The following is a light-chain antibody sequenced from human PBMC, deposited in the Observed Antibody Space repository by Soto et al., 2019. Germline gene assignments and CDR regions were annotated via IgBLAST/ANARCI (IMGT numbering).Light chain of an antibody. Sequence: DIQLTQSPSFLSASVGDRVTISCRASQGISAYLAWYQQKPGKAPKLLIYGASTLQSGVPSRFSGSASGTEFTLTISSLQPEDFATYFCQQCNAYPLTFGGGTKLEIK. CDR1: QGISAY. V-gene: IGKV1-9*01. CDR3: QQCNAYPLT. J-gene: IGKJ4*01. CDR2: GAS.